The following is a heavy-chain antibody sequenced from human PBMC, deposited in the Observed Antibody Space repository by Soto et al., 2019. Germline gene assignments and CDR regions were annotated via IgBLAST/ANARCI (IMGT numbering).Heavy chain of an antibody. CDR3: ARGREYYYDSSGYYFGY. CDR2: IIPIFGTA. V-gene: IGHV1-69*13. CDR1: GGTFSSYA. Sequence: SVKVSCKASGGTFSSYAISWVRQAPGQGLEWMGGIIPIFGTANYAQKFQGRVTITADESTSTAYMELSSLRSEDTAVYYCARGREYYYDSSGYYFGYWGQGTLVTVSS. D-gene: IGHD3-22*01. J-gene: IGHJ4*02.